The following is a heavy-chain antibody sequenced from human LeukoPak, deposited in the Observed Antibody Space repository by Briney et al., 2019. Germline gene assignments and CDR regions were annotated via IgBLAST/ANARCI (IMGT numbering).Heavy chain of an antibody. Sequence: ASVKVSCKASGYTFTSYAMNWVRQATGQGLEWMGWINTNTGNPTYAQGFTGRFVFSLDTSVSTAYLQISSLKAEDTAVYYCARELGSSEAIDAFDIWGQGKMVTVSS. J-gene: IGHJ3*02. D-gene: IGHD2-2*01. CDR2: INTNTGNP. CDR3: ARELGSSEAIDAFDI. V-gene: IGHV7-4-1*02. CDR1: GYTFTSYA.